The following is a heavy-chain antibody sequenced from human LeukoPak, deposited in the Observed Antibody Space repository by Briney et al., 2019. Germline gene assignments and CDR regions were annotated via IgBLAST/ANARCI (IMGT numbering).Heavy chain of an antibody. J-gene: IGHJ6*04. Sequence: ASVKVSCKASGYTFTSYYMHWVRRAPGQGLEWMGIINPSGGSTSYAQKFQGRVTMTRDTSTSTVYMELSSLRSEDTAVYYCARDLITMVRGVIRYYGMDVWGKGTTVTVSS. CDR2: INPSGGST. CDR3: ARDLITMVRGVIRYYGMDV. D-gene: IGHD3-10*01. CDR1: GYTFTSYY. V-gene: IGHV1-46*01.